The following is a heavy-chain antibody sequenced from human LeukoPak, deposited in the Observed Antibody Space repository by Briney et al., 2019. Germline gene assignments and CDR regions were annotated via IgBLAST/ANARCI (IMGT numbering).Heavy chain of an antibody. J-gene: IGHJ4*01. CDR2: IYYSGST. V-gene: IGHV4-59*01. Sequence: GSLRLSCAASGFTFSNAWMSWVRQAPGKGLEWIGYIYYSGSTNYNPSLKSRVTISVDTSKNQFSLKLSSVTAADTAVYYCAREVVAAPGTVDYWGQGTLVTVSS. CDR1: GFTFSNAW. CDR3: AREVVAAPGTVDY. D-gene: IGHD6-13*01.